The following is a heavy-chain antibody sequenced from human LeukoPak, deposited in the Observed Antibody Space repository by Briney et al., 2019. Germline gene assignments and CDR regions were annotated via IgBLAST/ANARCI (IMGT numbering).Heavy chain of an antibody. CDR2: INPNSGGT. V-gene: IGHV1-2*02. CDR3: ARGVWHGDYDGMDV. J-gene: IGHJ6*02. CDR1: GYTFSNYY. D-gene: IGHD4-17*01. Sequence: ASVKVSCKASGYTFSNYYMHWVRQAPGQGLEWMGWINPNSGGTNYAQKFQGRVTMTRDTSISTAYMELSRLRSDDTAVYYCARGVWHGDYDGMDVWGQGTTVTVSS.